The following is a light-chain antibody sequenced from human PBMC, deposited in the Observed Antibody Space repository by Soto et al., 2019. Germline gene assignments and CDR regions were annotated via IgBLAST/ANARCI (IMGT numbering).Light chain of an antibody. V-gene: IGKV4-1*01. J-gene: IGKJ4*01. CDR1: QSVLYSSNNKNY. CDR3: RQDYSTLALT. CDR2: WAS. Sequence: DIVMTQSPDSLAVSLGERATINCKSSQSVLYSSNNKNYLAWYQQRPGQPPKLLIYWASTRESGVPDRFSGSLSGTDFTLTISSLQAEDVAGYYCRQDYSTLALTCGGGTKVDIK.